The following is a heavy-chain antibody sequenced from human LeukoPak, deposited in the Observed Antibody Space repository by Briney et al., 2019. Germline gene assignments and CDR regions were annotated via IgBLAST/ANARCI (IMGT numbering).Heavy chain of an antibody. CDR2: ISGSGGST. V-gene: IGHV3-23*01. D-gene: IGHD6-19*01. J-gene: IGHJ4*02. CDR3: AKSLSSSGWHGGLGY. Sequence: GGSLRLSCAASGFTFSSYAMSWVRQAPGKGLEWVSAISGSGGSTYYADSVKGRFTISRDNSKNTLYLQMNSLRAEATAVYYCAKSLSSSGWHGGLGYWGQGTLVTVSS. CDR1: GFTFSSYA.